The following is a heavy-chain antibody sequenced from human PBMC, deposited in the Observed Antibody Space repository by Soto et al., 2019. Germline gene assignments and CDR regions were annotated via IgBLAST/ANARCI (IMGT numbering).Heavy chain of an antibody. CDR1: GGTFSSYA. CDR2: IIPIFGTA. D-gene: IGHD2-8*01. CDR3: ASTDCTIGVCYIIGGN. Sequence: QVQLVQSGAEVKKPGSSVKVSCKASGGTFSSYAISWVRQAPGQGLEWMGGIIPIFGTANYAQKFQGRVMITADESTSTAYRELSSLRSEDTAVYYCASTDCTIGVCYIIGGNWGQGTLVTVSS. J-gene: IGHJ4*02. V-gene: IGHV1-69*12.